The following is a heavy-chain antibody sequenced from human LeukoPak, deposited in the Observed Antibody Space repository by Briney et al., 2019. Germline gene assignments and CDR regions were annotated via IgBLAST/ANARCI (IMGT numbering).Heavy chain of an antibody. D-gene: IGHD1-1*01. CDR3: ARDWNLDP. J-gene: IGHJ5*02. CDR2: ISGSGGST. V-gene: IGHV3-23*01. Sequence: KPGGSLRLSCAASGFTFTSYAMSWVRQAPGKGLEWVSGISGSGGSTYYADSVKGRSTIFRDNSKNTLYLQMNSLRAEDTAVYYCARDWNLDPWGQGTLVTVSS. CDR1: GFTFTSYA.